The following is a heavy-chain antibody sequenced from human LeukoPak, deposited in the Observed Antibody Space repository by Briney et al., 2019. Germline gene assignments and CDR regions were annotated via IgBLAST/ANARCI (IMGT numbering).Heavy chain of an antibody. Sequence: SDTLSPTCTVSGGSISSSNYWWGWIRQPPGKGLEWIGSMYHSGSSYYNPSLKSRVTVSVDTSSNQFSLKLNSVTATDTAVYYCARHFVPVHSAGSGNWFDPRGQGIMVTVSS. D-gene: IGHD2-21*01. CDR2: MYHSGSS. CDR3: ARHFVPVHSAGSGNWFDP. V-gene: IGHV4-39*01. J-gene: IGHJ5*02. CDR1: GGSISSSNYW.